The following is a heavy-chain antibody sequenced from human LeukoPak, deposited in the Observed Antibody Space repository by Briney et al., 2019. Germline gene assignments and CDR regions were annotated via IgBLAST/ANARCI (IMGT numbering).Heavy chain of an antibody. D-gene: IGHD2-2*01. CDR1: GFTFSSYS. J-gene: IGHJ6*02. CDR3: ARDQDCSSTSCSYGMDV. V-gene: IGHV3-21*01. CDR2: ISSSSSYI. Sequence: GGSLRLSCAASGFTFSSYSMNWVRQAPGKGPERVSSISSSSSYIYYADSVKGRFTISRDNAKNSLYLQMNSLRAEDTAVYYCARDQDCSSTSCSYGMDVWGQGTTVTVSS.